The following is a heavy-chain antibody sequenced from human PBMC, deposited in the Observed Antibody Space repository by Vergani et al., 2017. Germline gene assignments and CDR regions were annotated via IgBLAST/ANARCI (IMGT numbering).Heavy chain of an antibody. Sequence: QVQLVQSGAEVKKPGSSVKVSCKASGGTFSSYAISWVRQAPGQGLEWMGGIIPIFGTANYAQKFQGRVTITADKSTSTAYMELSSLRSEDTAVYYCARXPRRDGYNLYYFDYWGQGTLVTVSS. D-gene: IGHD5-24*01. CDR2: IIPIFGTA. J-gene: IGHJ4*02. CDR3: ARXPRRDGYNLYYFDY. V-gene: IGHV1-69*06. CDR1: GGTFSSYA.